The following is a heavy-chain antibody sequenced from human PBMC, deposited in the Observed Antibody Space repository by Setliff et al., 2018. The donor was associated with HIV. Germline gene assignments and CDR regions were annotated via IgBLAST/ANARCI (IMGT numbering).Heavy chain of an antibody. Sequence: SETLSLTCTVSGGSINSGGYYWVWIRQPALKGLEWIGRIYTSGLTNYNPSLKSRVTISVDKSKNQVSLKLSSVTASDTAVYYCARARYIVIRGDAGMDVWGPGTTVTVSS. CDR2: IYTSGLT. V-gene: IGHV4-61*02. J-gene: IGHJ6*02. CDR1: GGSINSGGYY. CDR3: ARARYIVIRGDAGMDV. D-gene: IGHD3-10*01.